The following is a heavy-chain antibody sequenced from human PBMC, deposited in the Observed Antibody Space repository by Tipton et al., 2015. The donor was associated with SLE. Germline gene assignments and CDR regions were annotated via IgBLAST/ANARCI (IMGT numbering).Heavy chain of an antibody. Sequence: PGLVKPSETLSLTCAVSGYSISSGYYWGWIRQPPGKGLEWIGSIYHSGSTYYNPSLKSRVTISVDTSKNQFSLKLSSVTAADTAVYYCARHQGGFDYWGQGTLVTVSS. CDR2: IYHSGST. CDR1: GYSISSGYY. CDR3: ARHQGGFDY. V-gene: IGHV4-38-2*01. J-gene: IGHJ4*02.